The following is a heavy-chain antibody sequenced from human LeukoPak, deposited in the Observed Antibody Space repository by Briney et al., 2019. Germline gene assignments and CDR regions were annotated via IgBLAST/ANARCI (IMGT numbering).Heavy chain of an antibody. D-gene: IGHD1-26*01. Sequence: SETLSLTCTVSGGSISNNSYYWGWIRQPPGKGLEWIGSIHYSGSTDYNPSLKSRVTISVDTSKNQFSLKLNSVTAADTAVYYCARARGNYGALLFDYWGQGTLVTVSS. CDR2: IHYSGST. CDR1: GGSISNNSYY. J-gene: IGHJ4*02. CDR3: ARARGNYGALLFDY. V-gene: IGHV4-39*07.